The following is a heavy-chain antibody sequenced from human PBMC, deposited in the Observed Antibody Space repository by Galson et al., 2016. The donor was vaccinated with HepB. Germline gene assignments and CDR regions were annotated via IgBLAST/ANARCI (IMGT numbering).Heavy chain of an antibody. Sequence: SLRLSCAASGFTFSHYALTWVRQAPGKGLEWVSSISARGGNTFYADSVKGRFTISRDNSKNTLYLQMNSLRAEDTALYYCAKGPDPGDYWGQGTLVTVSS. D-gene: IGHD1-14*01. CDR3: AKGPDPGDY. CDR2: ISARGGNT. CDR1: GFTFSHYA. V-gene: IGHV3-23*01. J-gene: IGHJ4*02.